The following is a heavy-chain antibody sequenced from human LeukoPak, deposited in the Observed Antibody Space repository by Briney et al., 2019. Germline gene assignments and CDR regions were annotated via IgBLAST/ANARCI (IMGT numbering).Heavy chain of an antibody. J-gene: IGHJ4*02. D-gene: IGHD6-6*01. CDR3: ARVIAARPPRFDY. CDR2: IIPIFGTA. V-gene: IGHV1-69*13. CDR1: GGTFSSYA. Sequence: SVKVSCKASGGTFSSYAISWVRQAPGQGLEWMGGIIPIFGTANYAQKFQGRVTITADESTSTAYMELSSLRSEDTAVYYCARVIAARPPRFDYWGQGTLVTVSS.